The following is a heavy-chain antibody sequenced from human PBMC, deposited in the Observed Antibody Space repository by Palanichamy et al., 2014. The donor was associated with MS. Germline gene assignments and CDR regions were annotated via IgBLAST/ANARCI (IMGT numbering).Heavy chain of an antibody. Sequence: QVQLVQSGAEVRKPGSSVKVSCKASGDTFSSYALSWVRQAPGQGLEWMGGIIPMFGTTNYAQTFQGRVTITADEATSSAYMELSALRSEDTAVYYCARSGGHCTNGVCPYYYYYYAMDVWGQGTTVTVSS. CDR3: ARSGGHCTNGVCPYYYYYYAMDV. CDR1: GDTFSSYA. J-gene: IGHJ6*02. D-gene: IGHD2-8*01. CDR2: IIPMFGTT. V-gene: IGHV1-69*01.